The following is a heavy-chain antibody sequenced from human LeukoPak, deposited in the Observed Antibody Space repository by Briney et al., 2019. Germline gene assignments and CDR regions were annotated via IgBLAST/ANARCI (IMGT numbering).Heavy chain of an antibody. D-gene: IGHD6-13*01. V-gene: IGHV5-51*01. J-gene: IGHJ3*02. CDR2: IYPGDSDT. CDR1: GYSFTSYW. Sequence: GESLKISCKGSGYSFTSYWIGWVRQMPGKGLEWMGIIYPGDSDTRYSPSFQGQVTISADRSLNTAYLQWSSLKASDSAMYYCGRIPAAGSLKGSFDIWGQGTMVTVSS. CDR3: GRIPAAGSLKGSFDI.